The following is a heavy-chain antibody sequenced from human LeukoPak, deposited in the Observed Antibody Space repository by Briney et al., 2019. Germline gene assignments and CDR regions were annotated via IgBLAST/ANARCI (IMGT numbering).Heavy chain of an antibody. J-gene: IGHJ4*02. CDR2: ISSGSSTI. D-gene: IGHD6-13*01. CDR3: ARDIRSSSWSYFDN. V-gene: IGHV3-48*01. Sequence: PGGSLRLSCAASGFTFRSYSMNWVRQAPGKGLEWVSYISSGSSTIYYTDSVKGRFTIPRDNAKNSLYLEMNSLRAEDTAVYYCARDIRSSSWSYFDNWGQGTLVTVSS. CDR1: GFTFRSYS.